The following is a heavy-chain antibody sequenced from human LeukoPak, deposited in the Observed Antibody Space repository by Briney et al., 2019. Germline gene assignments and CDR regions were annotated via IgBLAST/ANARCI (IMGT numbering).Heavy chain of an antibody. V-gene: IGHV3-74*01. J-gene: IGHJ4*02. Sequence: PWGSLRLSCAASGCTFSYYCRHWVRQAPGKGLVWVAHISHGGSNKTYADSVRGRFTTSRDHSTNTLYLEMNTVRAEDTAVYFCAKLTAMIISDTFYYWDQGLLVIVSS. CDR2: ISHGGSNK. CDR1: GCTFSYYC. CDR3: AKLTAMIISDTFYY. D-gene: IGHD2-21*02.